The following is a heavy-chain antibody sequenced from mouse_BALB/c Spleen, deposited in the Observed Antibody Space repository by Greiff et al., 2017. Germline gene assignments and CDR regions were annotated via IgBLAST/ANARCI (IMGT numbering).Heavy chain of an antibody. D-gene: IGHD2-1*01. J-gene: IGHJ1*01. CDR3: ARRGYYGNQWGYFDV. Sequence: DVMLVESGGGLVKLGGSLKLSCAASGFTFSSYYMSWVRQTPEKRLELVAAINSNGGSTYYPDTVKGRFTISRDNAKNTLYLQMSSLKSEDTALYYCARRGYYGNQWGYFDVWGAGTTVTVSS. V-gene: IGHV5-6-2*01. CDR1: GFTFSSYY. CDR2: INSNGGST.